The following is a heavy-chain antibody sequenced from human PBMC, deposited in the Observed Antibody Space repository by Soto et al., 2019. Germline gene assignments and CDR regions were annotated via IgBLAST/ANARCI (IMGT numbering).Heavy chain of an antibody. CDR2: IYYSGST. Sequence: SETLSLTCTVSGGSISSGGYYWSWIRQHPGKGLEWIGYIYYSGSTYYNPSLKSRVTISVDTSKNQFSLKLSSVTAADTAVYYCARGGGVSREFDYWGQGTLVTVSS. D-gene: IGHD3-16*01. CDR3: ARGGGVSREFDY. J-gene: IGHJ4*02. CDR1: GGSISSGGYY. V-gene: IGHV4-31*03.